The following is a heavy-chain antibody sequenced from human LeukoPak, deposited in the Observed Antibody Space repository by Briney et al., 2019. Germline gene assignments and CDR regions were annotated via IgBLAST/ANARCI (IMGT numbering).Heavy chain of an antibody. CDR3: ARGSGSYVRDAFDI. J-gene: IGHJ3*02. CDR1: GYTFTNYD. Sequence: ASVKVSCKASGYTFTNYDINWVRQATGHGLEWMGWMNPNSGNAGYAQKFLGRLTLTRNTSIETAYMELSSLGSEDTALYYCARGSGSYVRDAFDIWGQGTMVTVSS. CDR2: MNPNSGNA. D-gene: IGHD1-26*01. V-gene: IGHV1-8*01.